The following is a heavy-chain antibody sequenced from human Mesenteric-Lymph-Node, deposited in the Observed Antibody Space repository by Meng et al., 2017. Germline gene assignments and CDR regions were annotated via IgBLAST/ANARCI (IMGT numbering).Heavy chain of an antibody. CDR3: ARDYYYDSSGYYYVFFNYYYGMDV. J-gene: IGHJ6*01. V-gene: IGHV3-23*01. CDR2: ISGSGGST. Sequence: GGSLRPSCAASGFTSISYAMGWVRQAPGQGLEWVSAISGSGGSTYYPDSVKGRLTISRDNSKNTLYLQMNSLRAEDTAVYYCARDYYYDSSGYYYVFFNYYYGMDVCGQGSTVAFSS. D-gene: IGHD3-22*01. CDR1: GFTSISYA.